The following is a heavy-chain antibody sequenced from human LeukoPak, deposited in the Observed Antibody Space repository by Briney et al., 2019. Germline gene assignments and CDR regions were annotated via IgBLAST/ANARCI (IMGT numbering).Heavy chain of an antibody. V-gene: IGHV3-21*01. Sequence: PGGSLRLSCAASGFTFSSYSMNWVRQAPGKGLEWVSSISSSSSYIYYADSVKGRFTISRDNAKNSLYLQMNSLRAEDTAVYYCARTEPDYSESYPFDYWGQGTLVTVSS. J-gene: IGHJ4*02. CDR3: ARTEPDYSESYPFDY. CDR2: ISSSSSYI. CDR1: GFTFSSYS. D-gene: IGHD1-26*01.